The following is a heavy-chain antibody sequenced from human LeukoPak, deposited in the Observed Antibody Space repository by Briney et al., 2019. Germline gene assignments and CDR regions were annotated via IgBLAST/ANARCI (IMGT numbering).Heavy chain of an antibody. CDR3: ARVQRGIAAARNFDY. Sequence: GGSLRLSCAASGFTFSSYAMPWVRQAPGKGLEWVAVISYDGSNKYYADSVKGRFTISRDNSKNTLYLQMNSLRAEDTAVYYCARVQRGIAAARNFDYWGQGTLVTVSS. CDR2: ISYDGSNK. CDR1: GFTFSSYA. V-gene: IGHV3-30-3*01. J-gene: IGHJ4*02. D-gene: IGHD6-13*01.